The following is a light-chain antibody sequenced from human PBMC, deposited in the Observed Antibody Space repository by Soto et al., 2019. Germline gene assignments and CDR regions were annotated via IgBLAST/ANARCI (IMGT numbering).Light chain of an antibody. CDR3: SSYATSSVV. CDR2: EVN. J-gene: IGLJ2*01. V-gene: IGLV2-14*01. Sequence: QSALTQPASVSGSPGQSITISCTGTSSDVGGYNYVSWYQQHPGKAPKVMIYEVNNRPSGVSNRFSGSKTGNTASLTISGLQPEDEADYYCSSYATSSVVFGGGTKLTVL. CDR1: SSDVGGYNY.